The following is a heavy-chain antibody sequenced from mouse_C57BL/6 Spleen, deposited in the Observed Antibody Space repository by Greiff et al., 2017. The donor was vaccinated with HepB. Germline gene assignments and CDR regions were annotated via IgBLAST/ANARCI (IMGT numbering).Heavy chain of an antibody. CDR2: IDPSDSYT. Sequence: QVQLQQPGAELVMPGASVKLSCKASGYTFTSYWMHWVKQRPGQGLEWIGEIDPSDSYTNYNQKFKGKSTLTVDKSSSTAYMQLSILTSEDSAVYYCARWITTGGFDYWGQGTTLTVSS. CDR3: ARWITTGGFDY. V-gene: IGHV1-69*01. CDR1: GYTFTSYW. J-gene: IGHJ2*01. D-gene: IGHD1-1*01.